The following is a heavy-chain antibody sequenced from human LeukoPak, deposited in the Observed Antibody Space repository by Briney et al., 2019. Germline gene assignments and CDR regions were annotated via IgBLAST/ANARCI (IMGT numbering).Heavy chain of an antibody. CDR2: IIPIFGTA. CDR3: ARDLLVDGSVWYY. J-gene: IGHJ4*02. V-gene: IGHV1-69*01. CDR1: GGTFSSYA. Sequence: SVMVCCKASGGTFSSYAISWVRQAPGQGLEWMGGIIPIFGTANYAQKFQGRVTITADESTSTAYMELSSLRSEDTAVYYCARDLLVDGSVWYYWGQGTLVTVSS. D-gene: IGHD6-19*01.